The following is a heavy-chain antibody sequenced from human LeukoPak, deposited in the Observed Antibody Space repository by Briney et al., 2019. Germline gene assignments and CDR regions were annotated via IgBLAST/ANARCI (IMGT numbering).Heavy chain of an antibody. Sequence: SETLSLTCTVSGGSISSYYWSWIRQPPGKGLEWIGYIYYSGTTNYNPSLKSRVTISVDTSKNQFSLKLSSVTAADTAVYYCARVPSQYQLLYGDYWGQGTLVTVSS. CDR3: ARVPSQYQLLYGDY. CDR2: IYYSGTT. D-gene: IGHD2-2*02. J-gene: IGHJ4*02. CDR1: GGSISSYY. V-gene: IGHV4-59*01.